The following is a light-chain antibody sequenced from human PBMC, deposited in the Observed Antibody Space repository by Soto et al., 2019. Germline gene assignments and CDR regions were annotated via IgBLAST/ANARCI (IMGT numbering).Light chain of an antibody. CDR1: SSDVGSYNL. CDR3: CSYAGSSTFEV. Sequence: QSALTQPASVSGSPGQSITISCTGTSSDVGSYNLVSWYQQHPGKAPKLMIYEGSKWPSGVSNRFSGSKSGNTASLTISGLQAEDEADYYCCSYAGSSTFEVLGGGTKLTVL. CDR2: EGS. V-gene: IGLV2-23*03. J-gene: IGLJ2*01.